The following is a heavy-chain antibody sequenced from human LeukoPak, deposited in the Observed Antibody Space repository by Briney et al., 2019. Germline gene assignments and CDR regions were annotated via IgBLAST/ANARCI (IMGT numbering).Heavy chain of an antibody. D-gene: IGHD3-16*01. CDR2: ISYDGTNK. CDR1: GFTFSRYS. CDR3: ASNAVGERDAIPDDAIDI. Sequence: PGGSLRLSCTASGFTFSRYSMHWVRQAPGKGLEWVAGISYDGTNKYHADSVKGRFSISRDNSKSTHYMQLKSLRAEDTAVYYCASNAVGERDAIPDDAIDIWGQGTTVTVSS. V-gene: IGHV3-30*04. J-gene: IGHJ3*02.